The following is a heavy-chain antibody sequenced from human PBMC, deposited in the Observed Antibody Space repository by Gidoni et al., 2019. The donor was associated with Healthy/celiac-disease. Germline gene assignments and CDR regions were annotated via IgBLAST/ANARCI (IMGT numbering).Heavy chain of an antibody. CDR3: ARTKVRGVTSFDY. CDR2: ISSISSYI. Sequence: EVQLVESGGGLVKPGGSLRLSCAASGFPFSSYSMNWVRQAPGKGLEWVSSISSISSYIYYADSVKGRFTISRDNAKNSLYLQMNSLRAEDTAVYYCARTKVRGVTSFDYWGQGTLVTVSS. D-gene: IGHD3-10*01. J-gene: IGHJ4*02. CDR1: GFPFSSYS. V-gene: IGHV3-21*01.